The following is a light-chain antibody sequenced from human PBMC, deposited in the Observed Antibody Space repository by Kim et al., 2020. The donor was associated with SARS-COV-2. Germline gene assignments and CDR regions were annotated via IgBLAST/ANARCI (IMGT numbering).Light chain of an antibody. V-gene: IGKV1-5*03. CDR3: QQYITYWT. Sequence: DIQMTQSPSTLSASVGDRVTITCRASQSVDHWLAWYQQKPGKAPKLLIYRASRVQTGVPSRFSASGTGTEFTLTISSLQPDDFATYCCQQYITYWTFGPGTKVAIK. CDR1: QSVDHW. J-gene: IGKJ1*01. CDR2: RAS.